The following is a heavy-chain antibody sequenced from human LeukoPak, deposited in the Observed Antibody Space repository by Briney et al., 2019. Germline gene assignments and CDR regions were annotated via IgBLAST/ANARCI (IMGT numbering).Heavy chain of an antibody. CDR2: ISSSGSTI. Sequence: PGGSLRLSCAASGFTFSDYYMGRIRQAPGKGLEWVSYISSSGSTIYYADSVKGRFTISRDNAKNSLYLQMNSLRAEGTAVYYCARGAVTTMAFDYWGQGTLVTVSS. J-gene: IGHJ4*02. D-gene: IGHD4-17*01. V-gene: IGHV3-11*01. CDR1: GFTFSDYY. CDR3: ARGAVTTMAFDY.